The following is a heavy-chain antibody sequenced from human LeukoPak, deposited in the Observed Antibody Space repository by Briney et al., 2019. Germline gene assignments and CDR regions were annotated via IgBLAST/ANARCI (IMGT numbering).Heavy chain of an antibody. CDR1: GGSFSGYS. CDR2: MSHSGYP. V-gene: IGHV4-34*01. J-gene: IGHJ4*02. Sequence: SETLSLTCAVYGGSFSGYSWTWIRQPPGKGLEWIGEMSHSGYPNYNPSLKSRVAISVDTSKNQFSLNLTSVTAADTAVYYCARPRLLYSSGPILVWGQGNLVTVSS. CDR3: ARPRLLYSSGPILV. D-gene: IGHD3-10*01.